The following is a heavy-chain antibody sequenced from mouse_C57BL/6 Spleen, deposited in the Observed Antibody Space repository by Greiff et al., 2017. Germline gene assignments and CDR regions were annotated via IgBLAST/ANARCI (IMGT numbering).Heavy chain of an antibody. D-gene: IGHD2-1*01. CDR1: GFTFSSYA. J-gene: IGHJ2*01. CDR3: ARDWGNNYFDY. CDR2: ISDGGSYT. Sequence: EVHLVESGGGLVKPGGSLKLSCAASGFTFSSYAMSWVRQTPEKRLEWVATISDGGSYTYYPDNVKGRFTISRDNAKNNLYLQMSHLKSEDTAMYYCARDWGNNYFDYWGQGTTLTVSS. V-gene: IGHV5-4*01.